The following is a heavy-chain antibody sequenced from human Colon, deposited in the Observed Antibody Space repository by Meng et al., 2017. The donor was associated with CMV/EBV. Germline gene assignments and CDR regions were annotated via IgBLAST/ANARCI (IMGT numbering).Heavy chain of an antibody. D-gene: IGHD3-3*01. V-gene: IGHV3-23*01. CDR1: GFIFRKFA. CDR2: LTGSGYNT. CDR3: ARGSEYFDFWSSSD. J-gene: IGHJ4*02. Sequence: GESLKISCAASGFIFRKFAMAWVRQAPGKGLEWVSALTGSGYNTLYADSVKGRFTISRDNSGNTLYLQMNSLRAEDTAVYYCARGSEYFDFWSSSDWGQGTLVTVSS.